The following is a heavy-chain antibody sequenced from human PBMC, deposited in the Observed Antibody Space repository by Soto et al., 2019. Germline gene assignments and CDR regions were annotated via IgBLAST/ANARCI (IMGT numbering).Heavy chain of an antibody. D-gene: IGHD4-4*01. J-gene: IGHJ4*02. Sequence: GGSLRLSCAASGFTFSSYAMSWVRQAPGKGLEWVSAISGSGGSTYYADSVKGRFTISRDNSKNTLYLQMNSLRAEDTTVYYCAKDSGVTTDYFDYWGQGTLVTVSS. V-gene: IGHV3-23*01. CDR3: AKDSGVTTDYFDY. CDR2: ISGSGGST. CDR1: GFTFSSYA.